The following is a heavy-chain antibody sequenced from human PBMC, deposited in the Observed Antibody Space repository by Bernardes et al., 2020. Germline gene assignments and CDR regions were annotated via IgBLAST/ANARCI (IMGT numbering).Heavy chain of an antibody. Sequence: SETLSLTCTVSGGSISSSSYYWGWIRQPPGKGLEWIGSIYYSGSTYYNPSLKSRVTISVDTSKNQFSLKLSSVTAADTAVYYCARLQVGAPNYFDPWGPGTLVPVSS. V-gene: IGHV4-39*01. CDR3: ARLQVGAPNYFDP. J-gene: IGHJ5*02. CDR2: IYYSGST. CDR1: GGSISSSSYY. D-gene: IGHD1-26*01.